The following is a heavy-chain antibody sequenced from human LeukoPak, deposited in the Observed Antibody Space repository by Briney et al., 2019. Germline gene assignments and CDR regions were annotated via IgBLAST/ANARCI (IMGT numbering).Heavy chain of an antibody. Sequence: PGRSLRLSCAASGFTFSSYVMHWVRQVPGRGLEWVAVISFDGSNKNYADSVKGRVTISRDSSKNTLYLQMNSLRAEDAAVYYCAKDSQPGIAAAGTWDFQHWGQGTLVTVSS. J-gene: IGHJ1*01. CDR2: ISFDGSNK. CDR1: GFTFSSYV. CDR3: AKDSQPGIAAAGTWDFQH. D-gene: IGHD6-13*01. V-gene: IGHV3-30*18.